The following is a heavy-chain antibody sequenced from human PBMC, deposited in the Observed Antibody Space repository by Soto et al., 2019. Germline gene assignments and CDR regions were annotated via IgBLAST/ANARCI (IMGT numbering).Heavy chain of an antibody. CDR1: GFTFSSYG. V-gene: IGHV3-33*08. CDR3: AVVDGTGDSEEGYYFGY. J-gene: IGHJ4*02. D-gene: IGHD7-27*01. CDR2: IWYDGSNK. Sequence: GGSLRLSCAASGFTFSSYGMHWVRQAPGKGLEWVAVIWYDGSNKYYDDSVKGRFTISRDNSKNKLYLQMNSLRAEDQAVYCCAVVDGTGDSEEGYYFGYWGQGTLVTVSS.